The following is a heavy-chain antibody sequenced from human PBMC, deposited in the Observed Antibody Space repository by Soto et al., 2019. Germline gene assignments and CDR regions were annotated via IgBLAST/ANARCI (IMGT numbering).Heavy chain of an antibody. CDR3: ARKSIAAAADNWFDP. CDR1: GGSISSSNW. D-gene: IGHD6-13*01. CDR2: IYHSGST. J-gene: IGHJ5*02. Sequence: QVQLQESGPGLVKPSGTLSLTCAVSGGSISSSNWWSWVRQSPGKGLEWIGEIYHSGSTNYNPSLKSRVTISVDKAKNQLSLKLTAASAADTAVYYCARKSIAAAADNWFDPWGQGTLVTVSS. V-gene: IGHV4-4*02.